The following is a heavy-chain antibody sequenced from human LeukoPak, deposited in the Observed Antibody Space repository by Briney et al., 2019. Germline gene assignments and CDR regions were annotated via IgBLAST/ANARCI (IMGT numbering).Heavy chain of an antibody. CDR2: IHNSGST. D-gene: IGHD1-26*01. V-gene: IGHV4-59*02. CDR3: VRDWEGFNFDI. CDR1: GGSVSSYY. J-gene: IGHJ3*02. Sequence: SETLSHTCTVSGGSVSSYYWSWIRQPPGEGLEWIAYIHNSGSTNYNPSLKSRATIAVDTSNNQFSLKLSSVTAADTAMYYCVRDWEGFNFDIWGQGTVVTVSS.